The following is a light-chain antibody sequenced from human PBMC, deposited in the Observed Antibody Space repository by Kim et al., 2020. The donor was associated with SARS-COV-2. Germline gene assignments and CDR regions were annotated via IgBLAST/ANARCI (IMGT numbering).Light chain of an antibody. Sequence: SPGERATLSCRASQSVTSSYLAWYQQKPGQAPRLLIYDTSRRATGIPDRFSGSGSGTDFTLTISRLEPEDFAVYYCQQYADSPPFPFGQGTKLEI. J-gene: IGKJ2*01. CDR1: QSVTSSY. V-gene: IGKV3-20*01. CDR3: QQYADSPPFP. CDR2: DTS.